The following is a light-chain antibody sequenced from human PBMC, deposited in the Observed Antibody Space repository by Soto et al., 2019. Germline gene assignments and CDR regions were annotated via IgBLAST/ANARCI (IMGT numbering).Light chain of an antibody. CDR3: CSFANTYTFVV. J-gene: IGLJ2*01. V-gene: IGLV2-14*01. Sequence: QSALTQPAFVSGSPGQSITISCTGTSSDVGGYNYVSWYQHPPGKAPKLTISEVSNRPSGVSNRFSASKSGNTASLTISGLQAEDEADYYCCSFANTYTFVVFGGGTKLTVL. CDR1: SSDVGGYNY. CDR2: EVS.